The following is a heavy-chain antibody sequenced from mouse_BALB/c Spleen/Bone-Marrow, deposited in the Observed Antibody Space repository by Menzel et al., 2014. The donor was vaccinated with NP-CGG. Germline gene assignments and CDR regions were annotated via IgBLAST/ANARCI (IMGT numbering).Heavy chain of an antibody. CDR2: TRNKSDGYTT. CDR1: GFTFTDYY. D-gene: IGHD1-1*01. CDR3: ARDYYGNIYAMDY. Sequence: EVKLQESGGGLVQPGGSLRLSCATSGFTFTDYYMSWVRRPPGKALEWLGSTRNKSDGYTTEYSASVKGRFTISRDNSQSILYLQMNTLRAEDSATYYCARDYYGNIYAMDYWGQGTSVTVSS. V-gene: IGHV7-3*02. J-gene: IGHJ4*01.